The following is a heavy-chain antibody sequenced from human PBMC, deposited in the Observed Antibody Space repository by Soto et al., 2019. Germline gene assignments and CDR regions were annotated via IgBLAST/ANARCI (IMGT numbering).Heavy chain of an antibody. V-gene: IGHV4-34*01. CDR3: TTYYFYYGMDV. J-gene: IGHJ6*02. Sequence: XETLSLTCAVYGGSFSGYSWSWIRQPPGKGLEWIGEIDHSGSTNYNPSLKSRVTISADTSKNQFSLKLSSVTAADTAVYYCTTYYFYYGMDVWGQGTTVTVSS. CDR1: GGSFSGYS. CDR2: IDHSGST.